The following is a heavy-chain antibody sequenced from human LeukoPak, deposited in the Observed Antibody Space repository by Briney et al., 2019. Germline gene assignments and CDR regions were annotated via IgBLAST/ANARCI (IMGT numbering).Heavy chain of an antibody. CDR3: ARDKGYGSGSYYNWFDP. D-gene: IGHD3-10*01. V-gene: IGHV3-23*01. J-gene: IGHJ5*02. CDR1: GFTFSSYA. Sequence: GGSLRLSCAASGFTFSSYAMSWVRQAPGKGLEWVSAISGSGGSTYYADSVKGRFTISRDNSKNTLYLQMNSLRAEDTAVYYCARDKGYGSGSYYNWFDPWGQGTLVTVSS. CDR2: ISGSGGST.